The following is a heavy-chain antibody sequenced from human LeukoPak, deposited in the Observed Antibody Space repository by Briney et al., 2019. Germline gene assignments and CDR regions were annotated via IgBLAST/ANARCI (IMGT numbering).Heavy chain of an antibody. Sequence: SSETLSLTCTVSGGSISSYYWSWIRQPPGKGLEWIGYIYYSGSTNYNPSLKSRVTISVDTSKNQFSLKLSSVTAADTAVYYCARAYYYYYMDVWGKGTTVTISS. CDR1: GGSISSYY. J-gene: IGHJ6*03. V-gene: IGHV4-59*01. CDR3: ARAYYYYYMDV. CDR2: IYYSGST.